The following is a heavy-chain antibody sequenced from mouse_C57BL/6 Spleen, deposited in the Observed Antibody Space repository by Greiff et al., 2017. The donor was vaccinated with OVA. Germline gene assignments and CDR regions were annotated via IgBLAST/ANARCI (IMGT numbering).Heavy chain of an antibody. CDR2: IHPNSGST. CDR1: GYTFTSYW. J-gene: IGHJ2*01. V-gene: IGHV1-64*01. D-gene: IGHD1-1*01. CDR3: ASPLTTVVAIDY. Sequence: VQLQQPGAELVKPGASVKLSCKASGYTFTSYWMHWVKQRPGQGLEWIGMIHPNSGSTNYNEKFKSKATLTVDKSSSTAYMQLSSLTSEDSAVYYCASPLTTVVAIDYWGQGTTLTVSS.